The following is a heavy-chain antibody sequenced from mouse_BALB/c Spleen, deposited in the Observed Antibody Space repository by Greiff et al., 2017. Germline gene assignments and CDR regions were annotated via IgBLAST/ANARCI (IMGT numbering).Heavy chain of an antibody. V-gene: IGHV14-3*02. Sequence: EVKVVESGAELVKPGASVKLSCTASGFNIKDTYMHWVKQRPEQGLEWIGRIDPANGNTKYDPKFQGKATITADTSSNTAYLQLSSLTSEDTAVYYCARRDYYGGYFDVWGAGTTVTVSA. D-gene: IGHD1-1*01. J-gene: IGHJ1*01. CDR2: IDPANGNT. CDR3: ARRDYYGGYFDV. CDR1: GFNIKDTY.